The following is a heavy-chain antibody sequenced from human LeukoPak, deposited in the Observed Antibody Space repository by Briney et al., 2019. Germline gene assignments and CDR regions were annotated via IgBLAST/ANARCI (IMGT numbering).Heavy chain of an antibody. CDR2: ISWNSGSI. D-gene: IGHD3-22*01. Sequence: HPGGSLRLSCAASGFTFDDYAMHWVRQAPGKGLEWVSGISWNSGSIGYADSVKGRFTISRDNAKNSLYLQMNSLRAEDMALYYCAKGYNYYDSSGYFAYWGQGTLVTVSS. J-gene: IGHJ4*02. CDR3: AKGYNYYDSSGYFAY. CDR1: GFTFDDYA. V-gene: IGHV3-9*03.